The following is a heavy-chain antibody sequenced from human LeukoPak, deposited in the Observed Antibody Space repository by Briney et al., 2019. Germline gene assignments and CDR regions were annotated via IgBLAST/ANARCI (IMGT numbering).Heavy chain of an antibody. J-gene: IGHJ6*03. Sequence: PGGSLRLSCAASGFTFSSYGMHWVRQAPGKGLEWVSYISSSGSTIYYADSVKGRFTISRDNAKNSLYLQMNSLRAEDTAVYYCALTRTTSGWGYYYMDVWGKGTTVTVSS. CDR2: ISSSGSTI. CDR1: GFTFSSYG. CDR3: ALTRTTSGWGYYYMDV. D-gene: IGHD1-7*01. V-gene: IGHV3-48*04.